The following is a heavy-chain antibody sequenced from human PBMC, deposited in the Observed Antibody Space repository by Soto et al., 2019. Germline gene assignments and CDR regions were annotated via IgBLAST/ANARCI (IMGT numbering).Heavy chain of an antibody. D-gene: IGHD5-18*01. CDR3: AHRPRGYSYHFDY. CDR2: IYWDDDE. V-gene: IGHV2-5*02. J-gene: IGHJ4*02. Sequence: HGLDLEWLALIYWDDDEGYSPSLKSRLTITKDTSKNQVVLTMTNMDPVDTATYYCAHRPRGYSYHFDYWGQGTLVTVSS.